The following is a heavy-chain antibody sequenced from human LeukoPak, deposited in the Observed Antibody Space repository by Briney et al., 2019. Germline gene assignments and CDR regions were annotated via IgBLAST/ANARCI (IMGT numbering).Heavy chain of an antibody. CDR2: ISGSGDST. V-gene: IGHV3-23*01. CDR3: VKGRGTTVTSAANY. CDR1: GFTFSNYA. Sequence: GGSLRLSCAASGFTFSNYAMNWVPQAPGKGLEWVSGISGSGDSTYYADSVKGRFTISRDNSKNTLYLQMNSLRAEDTAEYYCVKGRGTTVTSAANYWGQGTLVTVSS. J-gene: IGHJ4*02. D-gene: IGHD4-17*01.